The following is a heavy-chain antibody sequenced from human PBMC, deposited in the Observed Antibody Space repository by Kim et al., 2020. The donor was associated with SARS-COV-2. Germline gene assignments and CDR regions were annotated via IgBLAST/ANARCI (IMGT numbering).Heavy chain of an antibody. Sequence: SVKVSCKASGGTFSSYAISWVRQAPGQGLEWMGGIIPIFGTANYAQKFQGRVTITADESTSTAYMELSSLRSEDTAVYYCARDGVVEAAAGTDYFDYWGQGTLVTVSS. D-gene: IGHD6-13*01. V-gene: IGHV1-69*13. CDR1: GGTFSSYA. CDR2: IIPIFGTA. CDR3: ARDGVVEAAAGTDYFDY. J-gene: IGHJ4*02.